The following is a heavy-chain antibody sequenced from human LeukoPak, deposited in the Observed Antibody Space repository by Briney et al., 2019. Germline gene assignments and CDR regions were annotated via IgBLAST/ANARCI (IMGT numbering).Heavy chain of an antibody. J-gene: IGHJ4*02. V-gene: IGHV4-34*01. D-gene: IGHD4-11*01. CDR2: INHSGST. CDR1: GGSFSGYY. Sequence: SETLSLTCAVYGGSFSGYYWSWIRQPPGKGLEWIGEINHSGSTNYNPSLKSRVTISVDTSKNQFSLKLSSVTAADTAVYYCARGWGGYSTTWGQGTLVTVSS. CDR3: ARGWGGYSTT.